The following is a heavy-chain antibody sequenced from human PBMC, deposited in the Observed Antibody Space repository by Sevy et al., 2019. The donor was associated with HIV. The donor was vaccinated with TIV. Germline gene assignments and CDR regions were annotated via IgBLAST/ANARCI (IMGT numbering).Heavy chain of an antibody. CDR3: ARTDYYDSSGYYYGAFDI. Sequence: ASVKVSCKASGYTFTSYDINWVRQATGQGLEWMGWMNPNSGNTGYAQKFPGRVTMTRNTSISTAYMGLSSLRSEDTAVYYCARTDYYDSSGYYYGAFDIWGQGTMVTVSS. D-gene: IGHD3-22*01. J-gene: IGHJ3*02. V-gene: IGHV1-8*01. CDR2: MNPNSGNT. CDR1: GYTFTSYD.